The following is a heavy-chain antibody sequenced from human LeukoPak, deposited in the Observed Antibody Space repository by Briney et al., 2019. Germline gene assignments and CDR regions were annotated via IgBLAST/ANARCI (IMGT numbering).Heavy chain of an antibody. CDR1: GFTFSSYG. CDR2: ISYDGSNK. J-gene: IGHJ3*02. V-gene: IGHV3-30*18. D-gene: IGHD3-22*01. Sequence: GGSLRLSCAASGFTFSSYGMHWVRQAPGKGLEWVAVISYDGSNKYYADSVKGRFTISRDNSKNTLYLQMNSLRAEDTAVYYCAKDQSDYYDSSGYYQMGAFDIWGQGTMVTVSS. CDR3: AKDQSDYYDSSGYYQMGAFDI.